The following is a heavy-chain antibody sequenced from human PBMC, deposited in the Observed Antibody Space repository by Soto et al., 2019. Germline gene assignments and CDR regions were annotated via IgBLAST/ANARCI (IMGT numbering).Heavy chain of an antibody. J-gene: IGHJ4*02. Sequence: GASVKVSCKASGGTFSSYAISWVRQAPGQGLEWMGGIIPIFGTANYAQKFQGRVTITADESTSTAYMELSSLRSEDTAVYYCVGSSSSLLNLDYWGQGTLVTVSS. CDR1: GGTFSSYA. V-gene: IGHV1-69*13. CDR3: VGSSSSLLNLDY. CDR2: IIPIFGTA. D-gene: IGHD2-2*02.